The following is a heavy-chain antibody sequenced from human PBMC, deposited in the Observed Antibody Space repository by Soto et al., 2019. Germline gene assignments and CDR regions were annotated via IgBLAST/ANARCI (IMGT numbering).Heavy chain of an antibody. V-gene: IGHV1-69*01. CDR1: GGTFSSYT. J-gene: IGHJ4*02. Sequence: QVQLVQSGAEVKKPGSSVTVSCKASGGTFSSYTISWVRQAPGQGLEWMAGISPIFGTPIYAQKFKDRVTITADDSTMTAYMEMNRLTSEDTAVYYCAGVVVGSRLSRDYWGQGTLVTISS. CDR2: ISPIFGTP. D-gene: IGHD1-26*01. CDR3: AGVVVGSRLSRDY.